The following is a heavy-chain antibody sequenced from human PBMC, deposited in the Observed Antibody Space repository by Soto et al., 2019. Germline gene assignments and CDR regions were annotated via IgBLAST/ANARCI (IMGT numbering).Heavy chain of an antibody. CDR1: GFTVSSNY. V-gene: IGHV3-66*01. J-gene: IGHJ4*02. Sequence: EVQLVESGGGLVQPGGSLRLSCAASGFTVSSNYMSWVRQAPGKGLEWVSAIYSGGSTYYANSVKGRFTVSRDNSKNTLYLQMNSLRAEDTAAYYCARGGYNINWYYLFDYWGQGTLVTVSS. D-gene: IGHD6-13*01. CDR2: IYSGGST. CDR3: ARGGYNINWYYLFDY.